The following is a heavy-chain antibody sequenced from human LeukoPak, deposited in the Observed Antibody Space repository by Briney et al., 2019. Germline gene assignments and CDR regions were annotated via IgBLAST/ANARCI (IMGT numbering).Heavy chain of an antibody. CDR2: ISSSSSYI. J-gene: IGHJ4*02. Sequence: GGSLRLSCAASGFAFSSYSMNWVRQAPGKGLEWVSSISSSSSYIYYADSVKGRFTISRDNAKNSLYLQMNSLRAEDTAVYYCARDQGELRSSNNYWGQGTLVTVSS. CDR3: ARDQGELRSSNNY. CDR1: GFAFSSYS. V-gene: IGHV3-21*01. D-gene: IGHD1-26*01.